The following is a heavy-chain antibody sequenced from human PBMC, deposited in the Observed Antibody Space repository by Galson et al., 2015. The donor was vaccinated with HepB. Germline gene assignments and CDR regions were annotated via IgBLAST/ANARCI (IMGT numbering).Heavy chain of an antibody. CDR3: ARQGDHGTFDY. CDR1: GYTFSSYG. CDR2: ISGYNGNT. Sequence: SVKVSCKASGYTFSSYGITWVRQAPGQGLEWMGWISGYNGNTNYAQKLQGRVTMTTDTSTTTAYMELRSLRSDDTAVYYCARQGDHGTFDYWGQGTLVTVSS. D-gene: IGHD1-14*01. V-gene: IGHV1-18*01. J-gene: IGHJ4*02.